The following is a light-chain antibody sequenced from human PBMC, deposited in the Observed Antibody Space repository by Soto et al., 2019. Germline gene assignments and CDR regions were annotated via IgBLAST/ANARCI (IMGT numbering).Light chain of an antibody. J-gene: IGKJ1*01. V-gene: IGKV3-15*01. CDR2: GAS. CDR1: QSVSSY. CDR3: QQYNNWPPTRT. Sequence: EIVMTQSPATLSVSPGERATLSCRASQSVSSYLAWYQQKPGQAPRLLIYGASTRATGIPARFSGSGSGTEFTLTISSLQSEDFAVYYCQQYNNWPPTRTFGQGTKVEIK.